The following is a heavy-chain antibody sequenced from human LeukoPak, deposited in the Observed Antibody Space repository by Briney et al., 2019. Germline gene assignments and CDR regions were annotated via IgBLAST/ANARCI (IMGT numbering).Heavy chain of an antibody. CDR3: ASWGGDLR. Sequence: GRSLRPSCAASGFTFSSYYMNWVRQAPGKGLEWVSSISSSGSSMYYADSLKGRFTISRDNAKNSLYLQMNSLGAEDTAVYSCASWGGDLRWGQGTLVTVSS. CDR2: ISSSGSSM. V-gene: IGHV3-21*01. CDR1: GFTFSSYY. J-gene: IGHJ4*02. D-gene: IGHD3-16*01.